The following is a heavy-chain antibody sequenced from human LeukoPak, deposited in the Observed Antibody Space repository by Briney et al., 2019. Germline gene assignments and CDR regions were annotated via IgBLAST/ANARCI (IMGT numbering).Heavy chain of an antibody. D-gene: IGHD6-19*01. J-gene: IGHJ4*02. V-gene: IGHV3-53*01. Sequence: GGSLRLSCAASGFTVSNNYMSWVRQAPGKGLEWDSVIYSGGSTYYADSVKGRFTISRDHSKDTLNLQMDSLGAAQTAGNSCAEDQAYSSIGFDYCGQKTLVTVSS. CDR3: AEDQAYSSIGFDY. CDR2: IYSGGST. CDR1: GFTVSNNY.